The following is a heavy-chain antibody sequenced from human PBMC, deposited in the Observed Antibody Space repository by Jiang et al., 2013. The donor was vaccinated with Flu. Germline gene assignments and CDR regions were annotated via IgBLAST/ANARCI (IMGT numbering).Heavy chain of an antibody. CDR3: AREGFIYDFWSGYRNYYYYYMDV. CDR1: GGTFSSYA. Sequence: QLVESGAEVKKPGSSVKVSCKASGGTFSSYAISWVRQAPGQGLEWMGGIIPIFGTANYAQKFQGRVTITADESTSTAYMELSSLRSEDTAVYYCAREGFIYDFWSGYRNYYYYYMDVWGKGTTVTVSS. J-gene: IGHJ6*03. D-gene: IGHD3-3*01. CDR2: IIPIFGTA. V-gene: IGHV1-69*01.